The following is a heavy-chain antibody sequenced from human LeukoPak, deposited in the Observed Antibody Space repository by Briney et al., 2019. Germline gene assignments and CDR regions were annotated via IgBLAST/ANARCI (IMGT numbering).Heavy chain of an antibody. CDR2: IYYSGRT. V-gene: IGHV4-39*01. J-gene: IGHJ4*02. CDR3: ARIRYSENIDY. Sequence: SETLSLTCTVSGGSISSSSYYWGWIRQPPGKGLECIGSIYYSGRTYYTPSLKSRVTMSVDTSKNQFSLKVTSVTAADTAVYYCARIRYSENIDYWGQGTLVTVSS. D-gene: IGHD1-1*01. CDR1: GGSISSSSYY.